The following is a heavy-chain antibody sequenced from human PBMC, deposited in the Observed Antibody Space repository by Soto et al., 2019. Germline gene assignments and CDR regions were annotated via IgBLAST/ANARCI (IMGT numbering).Heavy chain of an antibody. CDR2: IYYSGST. Sequence: QVQLQESGPGLVKPSETLSLTCTVSGGSISSYYWSWIRQPPGKGLEWIGYIYYSGSTNYNPSLKSRVTISVDTSKNHFSLKLSSVTAADTAVYYCARRVVTAQFDAFDIWGPGTMVTVSS. J-gene: IGHJ3*02. CDR3: ARRVVTAQFDAFDI. V-gene: IGHV4-59*01. D-gene: IGHD2-21*02. CDR1: GGSISSYY.